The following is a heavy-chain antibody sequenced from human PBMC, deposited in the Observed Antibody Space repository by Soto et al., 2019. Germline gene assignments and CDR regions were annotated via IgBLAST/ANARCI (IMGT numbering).Heavy chain of an antibody. D-gene: IGHD3-16*01. V-gene: IGHV3-21*01. J-gene: IGHJ4*02. Sequence: GGSLRLSCAAPGFTSSSYSMNWVRQAPGKGLEWVSPISSSSSYIYYADSVKGRFTISRDNAKNSLYLQMNSLRAEDTAVYYCAPRPKGGVDYWGQGTLVTVSS. CDR3: APRPKGGVDY. CDR1: GFTSSSYS. CDR2: ISSSSSYI.